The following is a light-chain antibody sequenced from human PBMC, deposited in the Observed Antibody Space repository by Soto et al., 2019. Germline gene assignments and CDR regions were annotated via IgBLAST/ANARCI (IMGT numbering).Light chain of an antibody. CDR1: QSVNIY. Sequence: EIVLTQSPATLSLSPGERATLSCKASQSVNIYLAWYQQKPGQAPRLLIYDTSDRATGVPARFSGSGSGTDFTLTITSLQAEDFATYYCQHLHTYPYTFGQGTKLEIK. J-gene: IGKJ2*01. V-gene: IGKV3-11*01. CDR2: DTS. CDR3: QHLHTYPYT.